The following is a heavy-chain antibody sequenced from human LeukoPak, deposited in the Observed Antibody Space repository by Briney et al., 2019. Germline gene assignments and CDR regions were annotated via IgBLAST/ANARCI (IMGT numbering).Heavy chain of an antibody. V-gene: IGHV4-39*01. CDR1: GGSISSSSYY. CDR3: ARLGRGVAVAGFDY. Sequence: TSETLSLTCTVSGGSISSSSYYWGWIRQPPGKGLEWIGSIYYSGSTYYNPSLKSRVTISVDTSKNQFSLKLSSVTAADTAVYYCARLGRGVAVAGFDYWGQATLVTVSS. D-gene: IGHD6-19*01. CDR2: IYYSGST. J-gene: IGHJ4*02.